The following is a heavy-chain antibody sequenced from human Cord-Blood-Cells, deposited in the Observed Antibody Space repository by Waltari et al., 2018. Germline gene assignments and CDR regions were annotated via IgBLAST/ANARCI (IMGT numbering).Heavy chain of an antibody. D-gene: IGHD3-22*01. V-gene: IGHV4-4*02. CDR1: GGSLSSSTS. J-gene: IGHJ4*02. CDR2: IYHSGST. CDR3: AVRDSSGYYYFDY. Sequence: QVQLQESGPGLVKPSGTLSRTCAVSGGSLSSSTSSSGVRQPPGKGREWIGEIYHSGSTNYNPSLKSRVTISVDKSKNQFSLKLSSVTAADTAVYYCAVRDSSGYYYFDYWGQGTLVTVSS.